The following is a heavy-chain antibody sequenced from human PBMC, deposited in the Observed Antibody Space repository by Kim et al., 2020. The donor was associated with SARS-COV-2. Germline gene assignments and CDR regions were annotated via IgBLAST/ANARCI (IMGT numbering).Heavy chain of an antibody. CDR3: ARGLRGYSGLGSY. V-gene: IGHV1-8*01. CDR1: GYSFTSYD. Sequence: ASVKVSCKASGYSFTSYDIIWVRQATGQGLEWMGWMNPNSGNTGFAQKFQGRVSMTRNTAIATAYMELSSLRSEDTAVYYCARGLRGYSGLGSYWGQGTLVTVSS. D-gene: IGHD2-15*01. CDR2: MNPNSGNT. J-gene: IGHJ4*02.